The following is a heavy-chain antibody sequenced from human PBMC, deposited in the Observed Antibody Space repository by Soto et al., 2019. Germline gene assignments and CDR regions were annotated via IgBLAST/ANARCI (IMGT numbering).Heavy chain of an antibody. J-gene: IGHJ3*02. D-gene: IGHD3-22*01. CDR1: VFIFSSNA. V-gene: IGHV3-23*01. Sequence: GSLRLSCAASVFIFSSNAMSWVRQAPGKGLEWVSGISGSGGSTFYTDSVKGRFTISRDNSKNTLYLQMNSLRAEDTALYYCAKNSGYYYDALDIWGQGTMVTVSS. CDR2: ISGSGGST. CDR3: AKNSGYYYDALDI.